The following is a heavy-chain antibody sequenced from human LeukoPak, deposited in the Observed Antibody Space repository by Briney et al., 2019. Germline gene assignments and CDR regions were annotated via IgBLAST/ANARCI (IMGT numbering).Heavy chain of an antibody. D-gene: IGHD6-19*01. CDR2: IYYSGST. J-gene: IGHJ4*02. CDR1: GGSISSYY. V-gene: IGHV4-59*08. CDR3: ARTGYSSGIRSDYFDY. Sequence: ASETLSLTCTVSGGSISSYYWSWIRQPPGEGLEWIGYIYYSGSTNYNPSLKSRVTISVDTSKNQFSLKLSSVTAADTAVYYCARTGYSSGIRSDYFDYWGQGTLVTVSS.